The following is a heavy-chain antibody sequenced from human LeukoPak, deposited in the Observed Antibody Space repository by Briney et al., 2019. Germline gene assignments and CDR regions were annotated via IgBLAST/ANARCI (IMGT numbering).Heavy chain of an antibody. CDR1: GYSFTSYW. J-gene: IGHJ5*02. D-gene: IGHD2-15*01. CDR3: ARYCSGGSCYPEGFDH. Sequence: GGSLQISCKGSGYSFTSYWIGWVRQMPGKGLEWMGIIYPGDSDTRYSPSFQGQVTISADKSISTAYLQWSSLKASDTAMYYCARYCSGGSCYPEGFDHWGQGTLVTVSS. CDR2: IYPGDSDT. V-gene: IGHV5-51*01.